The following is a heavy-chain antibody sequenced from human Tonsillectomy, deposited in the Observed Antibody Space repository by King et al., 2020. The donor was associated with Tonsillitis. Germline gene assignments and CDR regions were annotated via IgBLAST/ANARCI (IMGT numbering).Heavy chain of an antibody. CDR2: IGTKAYGGTT. CDR1: GFKFADFA. J-gene: IGHJ4*02. CDR3: SRDLSEFAWVPPGDY. D-gene: IGHD1-1*01. Sequence: VQLVESGGGLVRPGQSLRFSCTASGFKFADFAMSWFRQAPGKGLEWVSFIGTKAYGGTTEYAPSVKGRFTISRDDSKSIAYLQMNSLRTEDTGVYYCSRDLSEFAWVPPGDYWGQGALVTVSS. V-gene: IGHV3-49*05.